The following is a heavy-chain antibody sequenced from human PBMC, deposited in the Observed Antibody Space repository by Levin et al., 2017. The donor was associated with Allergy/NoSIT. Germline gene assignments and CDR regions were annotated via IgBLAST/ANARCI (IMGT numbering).Heavy chain of an antibody. CDR3: ARDHSWSSDS. Sequence: PSQTLSLTCAASGFTFRSYSMNWVRQAPGKGLEWISYIRPDNDIRSYADSVKGRFTISRDNARNSLYLQMNSLRAADTAVYYCARDHSWSSDSWGQGTLVTVSS. CDR1: GFTFRSYS. CDR2: IRPDNDIR. D-gene: IGHD2-8*02. J-gene: IGHJ4*02. V-gene: IGHV3-48*04.